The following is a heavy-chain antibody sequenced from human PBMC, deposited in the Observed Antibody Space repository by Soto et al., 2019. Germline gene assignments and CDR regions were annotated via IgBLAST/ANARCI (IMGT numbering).Heavy chain of an antibody. CDR1: GFTFSSYA. V-gene: IGHV3-30*03. CDR3: ATDLYYYDSSLDDY. J-gene: IGHJ4*02. D-gene: IGHD3-22*01. Sequence: QVHLAESGGGVVQPGRSLRLSCAGSGFTFSSYAMHWVRQAPGKGLVWVAVISNDGSYKYYADSLKVRFIISRDNSKNTLYLQMNSLIAEDTAVYYCATDLYYYDSSLDDYWGQGTLVSVSS. CDR2: ISNDGSYK.